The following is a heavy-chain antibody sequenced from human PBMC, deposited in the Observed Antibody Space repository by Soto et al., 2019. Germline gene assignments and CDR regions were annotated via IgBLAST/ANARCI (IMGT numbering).Heavy chain of an antibody. CDR3: ARDNQDDSSGYYYFDSSGFDY. CDR2: ISYDGSNK. Sequence: GGSLRLSCAASGFTFSSYAMHWVRQAPGKGLEWVAVISYDGSNKYYADSVKGRFTISRDNSKNTLYLQMNSLRAEDTAVYYCARDNQDDSSGYYYFDSSGFDYWGQGTLVTVSS. D-gene: IGHD3-22*01. V-gene: IGHV3-30-3*01. J-gene: IGHJ4*02. CDR1: GFTFSSYA.